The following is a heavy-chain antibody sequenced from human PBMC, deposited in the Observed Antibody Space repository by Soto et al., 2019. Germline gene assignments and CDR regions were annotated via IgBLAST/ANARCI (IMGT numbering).Heavy chain of an antibody. CDR2: ISSSGSTI. CDR1: GFTFSDYY. D-gene: IGHD6-6*01. Sequence: GSLRLSCAASGFTFSDYYMSWIRQAPGKGLEWVSYISSSGSTIYYADSVKGRFTISRDNAKNSLYLQMNSLRAEDTAVYYCARDPNSSSYYYYGMDVWGQGTTVTVSS. CDR3: ARDPNSSSYYYYGMDV. V-gene: IGHV3-11*01. J-gene: IGHJ6*02.